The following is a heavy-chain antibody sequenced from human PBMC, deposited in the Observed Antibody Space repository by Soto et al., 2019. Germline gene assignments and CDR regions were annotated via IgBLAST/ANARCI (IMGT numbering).Heavy chain of an antibody. Sequence: QVQLVQSGAEVKKPGSSVKVSCKASGGTFSSYAISWVRQAPGQGLEWMGGIIPIFGTANYAQQFQGRVTITADESTSTAYMELSSLRSEDTAVYYCARSAADYYDSSGYLDYWGQGTLVTVSS. D-gene: IGHD3-22*01. J-gene: IGHJ4*02. CDR3: ARSAADYYDSSGYLDY. V-gene: IGHV1-69*12. CDR2: IIPIFGTA. CDR1: GGTFSSYA.